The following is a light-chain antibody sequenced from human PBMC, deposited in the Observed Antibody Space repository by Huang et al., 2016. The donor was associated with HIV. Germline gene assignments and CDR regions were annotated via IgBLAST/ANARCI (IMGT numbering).Light chain of an antibody. Sequence: DIQMTQSPSSLSASVGDRVTITIQASQDNTTFLAWYHKRPGKAPKLLIYDASDLETGVPSRFGGSGSGTDFTFTIGSLKPEDISTYYCQQYDSLPWTFGPGTKVDIK. J-gene: IGKJ3*01. V-gene: IGKV1-33*01. CDR1: QDNTTF. CDR2: DAS. CDR3: QQYDSLPWT.